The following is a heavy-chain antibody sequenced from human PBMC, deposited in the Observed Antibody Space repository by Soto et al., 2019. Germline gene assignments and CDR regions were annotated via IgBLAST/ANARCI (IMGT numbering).Heavy chain of an antibody. D-gene: IGHD6-25*01. Sequence: ASVKVSCKASGYTFTSYYMHWVRQAPGQGLEWKGIINPSGGSTSYEQKFQGRVTMTRDTTTSTVYMEQSSLRSEDTAEYYCAISQFAAGPPFGYWGQGNLVTVS. CDR1: GYTFTSYY. J-gene: IGHJ4*02. V-gene: IGHV1-46*03. CDR3: AISQFAAGPPFGY. CDR2: INPSGGST.